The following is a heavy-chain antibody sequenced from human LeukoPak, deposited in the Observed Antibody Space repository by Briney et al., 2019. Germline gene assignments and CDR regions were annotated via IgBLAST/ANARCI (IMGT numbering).Heavy chain of an antibody. Sequence: PSETLSLTCTVSGGSISSYYWSWLRQPPGKGLEWIGYIYYSGSTNYNPSLKSRVTISVDTSKNQFSLKLSSVTAADTAVYYCARTDCSSTSCYDWNFDYWGQGTLVTVSS. V-gene: IGHV4-59*01. CDR2: IYYSGST. CDR1: GGSISSYY. D-gene: IGHD2-2*01. J-gene: IGHJ4*02. CDR3: ARTDCSSTSCYDWNFDY.